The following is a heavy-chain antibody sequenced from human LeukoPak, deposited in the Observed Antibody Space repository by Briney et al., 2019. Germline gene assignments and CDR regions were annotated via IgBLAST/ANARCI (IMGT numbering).Heavy chain of an antibody. J-gene: IGHJ3*02. CDR2: IYPGDSDT. CDR3: ARLPIAYGDPDAFDI. CDR1: GYSFTSYW. Sequence: GESLKISCKGSGYSFTSYWIGWVRQMPGKGLEWMGIIYPGDSDTRYSPSFQGQVTISADKSISTAYLQWSSLKASDTAMYYCARLPIAYGDPDAFDIWGQGTMVTVSS. V-gene: IGHV5-51*01. D-gene: IGHD4-17*01.